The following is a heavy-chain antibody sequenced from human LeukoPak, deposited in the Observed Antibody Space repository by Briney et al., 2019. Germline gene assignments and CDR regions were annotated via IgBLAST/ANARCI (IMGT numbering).Heavy chain of an antibody. V-gene: IGHV3-30*04. CDR3: ARDFGY. J-gene: IGHJ4*02. CDR2: ISVDGSAT. Sequence: GGSLRLSCAASGFTIHNYAMNWLRQTPDRGLEWLAAISVDGSATNYADSVKGRFTISRDNSKDTLFLQMNSLRLEDSAVYYCARDFGYWGQGILVTVSS. CDR1: GFTIHNYA.